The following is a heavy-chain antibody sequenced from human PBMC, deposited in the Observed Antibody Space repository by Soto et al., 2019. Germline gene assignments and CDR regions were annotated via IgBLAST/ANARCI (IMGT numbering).Heavy chain of an antibody. J-gene: IGHJ4*02. V-gene: IGHV4-34*01. CDR3: ARDKITGLFDY. CDR1: GGSSSGYY. Sequence: QVQLQQGGAGLLKPSETLSLTCAVYGGSSSGYYWTWIRKPPGTGLEWIGEINHSGSTNYNPSLKSRVTISVDTSKNQFSLKLTSVTAADTAVYYCARDKITGLFDYWGQGTLVTVSS. D-gene: IGHD2-8*02. CDR2: INHSGST.